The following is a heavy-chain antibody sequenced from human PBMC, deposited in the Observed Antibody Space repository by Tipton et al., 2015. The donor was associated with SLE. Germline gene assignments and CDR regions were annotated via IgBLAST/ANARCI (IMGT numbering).Heavy chain of an antibody. V-gene: IGHV4-59*01. CDR3: ARGGGDRSSWQDVDY. J-gene: IGHJ4*02. Sequence: LRLSCTVSDDSTFTYYWSWIRQPPGKGLEWIGCLYYSGSTDYNPSLKSRLTISEETSKNQFSLRLNSATAADTAVYYCARGGGDRSSWQDVDYWGQLPRVTVPS. D-gene: IGHD6-13*01. CDR1: DDSTFTYY. CDR2: LYYSGST.